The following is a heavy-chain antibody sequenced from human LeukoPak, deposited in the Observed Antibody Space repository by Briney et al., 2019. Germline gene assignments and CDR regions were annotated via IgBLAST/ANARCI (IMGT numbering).Heavy chain of an antibody. D-gene: IGHD6-13*01. J-gene: IGHJ4*02. CDR3: ARSKQQLVFDY. V-gene: IGHV4-59*01. Sequence: SETLSLTCTVSGGSISSYYWSWIRQPPRKGLEWIGYIYYSGSTNYNPSLKSRVTISVDTSKNQFSLKLSSVTAADTAVYYCARSKQQLVFDYWGQGTLVTVSS. CDR1: GGSISSYY. CDR2: IYYSGST.